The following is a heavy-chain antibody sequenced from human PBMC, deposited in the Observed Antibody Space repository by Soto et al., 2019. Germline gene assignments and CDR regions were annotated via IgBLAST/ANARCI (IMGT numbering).Heavy chain of an antibody. D-gene: IGHD6-19*01. V-gene: IGHV3-21*06. CDR3: ARDQYSSGSYDRLGDGDALDI. CDR1: GFSFSSYK. Sequence: EVQLVESGGGLVKPGGSLRLSCAASGFSFSSYKMNWVRQAPGRGLEWVSCISKSSSYIYYADSVKGRFTISRDNAKNSLYLQMNSLRAEDTAVYYCARDQYSSGSYDRLGDGDALDIWGQGTMVTVSS. CDR2: ISKSSSYI. J-gene: IGHJ3*02.